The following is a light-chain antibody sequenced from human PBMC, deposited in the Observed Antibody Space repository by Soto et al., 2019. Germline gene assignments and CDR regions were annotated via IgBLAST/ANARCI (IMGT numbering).Light chain of an antibody. CDR2: DAS. CDR3: QQRSNWPVT. Sequence: EIVLTQSPATLSLSPGERATLSCRASQSVSSYLAWYQQKPGQAHRLLIYDASNRATGIPARFSGSGSGTDFTLTISGLEVEYCAVYYCQQRSNWPVTFGPGLKVDIK. CDR1: QSVSSY. J-gene: IGKJ3*01. V-gene: IGKV3-11*01.